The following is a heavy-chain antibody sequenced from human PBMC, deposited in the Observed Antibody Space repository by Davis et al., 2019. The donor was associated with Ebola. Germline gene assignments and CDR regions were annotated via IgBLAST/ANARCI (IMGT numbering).Heavy chain of an antibody. CDR1: GFTFSNYG. V-gene: IGHV3-23*01. D-gene: IGHD6-13*01. CDR2: ISGSGGST. CDR3: ARAYTSSWYGNDY. Sequence: GGSLRLSCAASGFTFSNYGMSWVRQAPGKGLEWVSTISGSGGSTYYADSVKGRFTISRDNSKNTLYLQMNSLRAEDTAVYFCARAYTSSWYGNDYWGQGTLVTVSS. J-gene: IGHJ4*02.